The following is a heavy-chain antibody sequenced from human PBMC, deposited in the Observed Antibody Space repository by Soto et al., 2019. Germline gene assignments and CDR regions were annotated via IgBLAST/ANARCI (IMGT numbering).Heavy chain of an antibody. J-gene: IGHJ6*02. CDR3: VKFNSGYDHHGMDV. CDR2: VNSDGSRT. D-gene: IGHD5-12*01. Sequence: GGSLRLSCAASGFTFSTYWMHWVRQAPGKGLVWVSRVNSDGSRTDYADSVRGRFTISRDNVKNTLYMEMNSLRGEDTAVYYCVKFNSGYDHHGMDVWGQGTTVTVSS. CDR1: GFTFSTYW. V-gene: IGHV3-74*01.